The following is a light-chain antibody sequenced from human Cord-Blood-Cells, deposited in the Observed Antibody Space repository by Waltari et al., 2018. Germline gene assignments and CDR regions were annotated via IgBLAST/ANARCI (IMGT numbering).Light chain of an antibody. J-gene: IGKJ3*01. CDR1: QSVLYSSNNKNY. CDR3: QQYYSTPRG. Sequence: DIVMTQSPDSLDVSLGERATINCKSNQSVLYSSNNKNYLAWYQQKPGQPPKLLIYWASTRESGVPDRFSGSGSGTDFTLTISSLQAEDVAVYYCQQYYSTPRGFGPGTKVDIK. V-gene: IGKV4-1*01. CDR2: WAS.